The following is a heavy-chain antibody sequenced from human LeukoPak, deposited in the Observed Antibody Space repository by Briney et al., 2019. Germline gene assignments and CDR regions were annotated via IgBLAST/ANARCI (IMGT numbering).Heavy chain of an antibody. V-gene: IGHV4-39*07. CDR2: MYYRGNT. D-gene: IGHD3-16*02. Sequence: SETLSLTCTVSGGSISTITYYWGWIRQPPGKGLEWVGHMYYRGNTFYNPSLKSRVTISVDTSKNQFSLKLRSVTAADTAVYYCARDVMITFGGVIADFDYWGQGTLVTVSS. CDR1: GGSISTITYY. J-gene: IGHJ4*02. CDR3: ARDVMITFGGVIADFDY.